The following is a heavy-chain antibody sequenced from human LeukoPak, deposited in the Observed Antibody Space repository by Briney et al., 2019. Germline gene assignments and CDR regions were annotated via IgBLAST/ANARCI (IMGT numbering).Heavy chain of an antibody. CDR2: INYSGST. Sequence: PAETLSLTCTVSGGSISSYYWSWIRQPPGKGLEWIGYINYSGSTNYNPSLRRRVTISVDTSKNQFSLKLSSVTAADTAVYYCARGESKRYSGYDYYVMDVWGQGTTVTVSS. D-gene: IGHD5-12*01. J-gene: IGHJ6*02. V-gene: IGHV4-59*01. CDR3: ARGESKRYSGYDYYVMDV. CDR1: GGSISSYY.